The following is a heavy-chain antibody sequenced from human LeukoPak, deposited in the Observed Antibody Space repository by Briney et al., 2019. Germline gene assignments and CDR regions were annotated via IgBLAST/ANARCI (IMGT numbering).Heavy chain of an antibody. J-gene: IGHJ4*02. V-gene: IGHV3-23*01. CDR2: ITGSGLNT. CDR3: AKRLLILV. D-gene: IGHD6-6*01. Sequence: GGSLTLSCADCGFTFNTYNITWVRQAPGKGLEWVSSITGSGLNTYYADSVKGRFTISRDNSRNTLYLQMNTLRVEDTAEYYCAKRLLILVWGQGTLVTVSS. CDR1: GFTFNTYN.